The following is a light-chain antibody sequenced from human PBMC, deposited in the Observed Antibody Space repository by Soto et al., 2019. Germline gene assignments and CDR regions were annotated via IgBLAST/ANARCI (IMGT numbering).Light chain of an antibody. CDR1: QTISSW. Sequence: DIQMTQSPSTLSASLRLRGTITRPASQTISSWLAWFQQKAGKAPKVMIHAASSLQSGVPSRFSGSGSGTDFTLTISSLQPEDFSTYYCQQSYSTPFTFAPGTKVDIK. V-gene: IGKV1-39*01. CDR2: AAS. CDR3: QQSYSTPFT. J-gene: IGKJ3*01.